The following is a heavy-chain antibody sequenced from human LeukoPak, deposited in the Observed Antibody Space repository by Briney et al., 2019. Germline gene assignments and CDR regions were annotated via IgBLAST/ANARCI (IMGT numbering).Heavy chain of an antibody. D-gene: IGHD6-13*01. CDR1: GGSISSYY. CDR3: ARAFAAAGSVEY. V-gene: IGHV4-59*01. CDR2: IHYRGNT. J-gene: IGHJ4*02. Sequence: KASETLSLTCTVSGGSISSYYWSWIRQPPGKGLEWIGYIHYRGNTNYNPSLKSRVTFSVDTSKNQFSLNLRPVTAADTAVYYCARAFAAAGSVEYWGQGTLVTVSS.